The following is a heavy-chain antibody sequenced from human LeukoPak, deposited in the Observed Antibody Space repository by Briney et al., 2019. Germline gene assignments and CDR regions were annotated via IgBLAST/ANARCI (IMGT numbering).Heavy chain of an antibody. V-gene: IGHV3-21*01. J-gene: IGHJ4*01. CDR2: ISSSSSYI. Sequence: GGSLRLSCAASGFTFSSYSMNWVRQAPGKGLEWVSSISSSSSYIYYADSVKGRFTISRDNAKNSLYLQMNSLRAEDTAVYYCARVPYYYDSSGYYQVDYWGHGTLVTVSS. D-gene: IGHD3-22*01. CDR3: ARVPYYYDSSGYYQVDY. CDR1: GFTFSSYS.